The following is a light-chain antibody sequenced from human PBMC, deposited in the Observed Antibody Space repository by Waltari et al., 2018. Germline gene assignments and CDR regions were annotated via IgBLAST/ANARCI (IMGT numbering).Light chain of an antibody. CDR3: LQYNSYPWT. Sequence: DIQITQSPFSLSASVGDRFTLTCRACQGMRNDLGWYQQKPGKAPKRLIYDASSVQIGVPYRFSGSGSGTEFTLTISSLQPEDFASYYCLQYNSYPWTFGQGTKVEIK. V-gene: IGKV1-17*01. CDR1: QGMRND. CDR2: DAS. J-gene: IGKJ1*01.